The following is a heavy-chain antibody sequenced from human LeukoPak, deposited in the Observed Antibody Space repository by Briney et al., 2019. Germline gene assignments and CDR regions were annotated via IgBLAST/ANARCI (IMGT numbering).Heavy chain of an antibody. CDR3: ARGQGYCSSTSCYSPHDAFDI. D-gene: IGHD2-2*02. J-gene: IGHJ3*02. CDR1: GGTFSSYA. V-gene: IGHV1-69*13. Sequence: SVKVSCKASGGTFSSYAISWVRQAPGQGLEWMGGIIPIFGTANYAQKFQGRVTITADESTSTAYMELSSLRSEDTAVYYCARGQGYCSSTSCYSPHDAFDIWGQGTMVTVSS. CDR2: IIPIFGTA.